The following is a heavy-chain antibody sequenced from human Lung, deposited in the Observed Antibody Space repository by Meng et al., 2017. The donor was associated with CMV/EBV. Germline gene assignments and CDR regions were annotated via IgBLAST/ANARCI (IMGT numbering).Heavy chain of an antibody. J-gene: IGHJ6*02. V-gene: IGHV1-69*05. CDR3: ARDVSGDDHYYNYAMDV. CDR2: IIPIFGTA. CDR1: GGTFSRYG. Sequence: SVKVSCKASGGTFSRYGFSWVRQAPGQGLEWMGGIIPIFGTANSAQKFQGRVTITTDESTSTAYMELSSLRFEDTAVYYCARDVSGDDHYYNYAMDVWGQGTTVTGSS. D-gene: IGHD5-12*01.